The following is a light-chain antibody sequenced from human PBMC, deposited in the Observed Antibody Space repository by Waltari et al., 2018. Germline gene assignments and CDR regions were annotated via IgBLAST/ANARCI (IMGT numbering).Light chain of an antibody. CDR2: GTS. J-gene: IGKJ2*01. CDR1: QSVISTY. CDR3: QQHGGSPPYT. V-gene: IGKV3-20*01. Sequence: EIVLTQSPGTLSLSPGERATLSCRASQSVISTYLAWYLQKPGQAPRLLIYGTSNRATGIPDRFSGSGSGTSFTLTISRLEPEDFAVYYCQQHGGSPPYTFGQGTKLEI.